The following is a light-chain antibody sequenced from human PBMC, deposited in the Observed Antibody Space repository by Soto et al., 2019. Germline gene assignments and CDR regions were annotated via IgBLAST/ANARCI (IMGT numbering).Light chain of an antibody. CDR1: QTVGSN. V-gene: IGKV3-15*01. CDR2: AAS. Sequence: TQSPCTLSLSPGDRATLSCRASQTVGSNLAWYQQKPGQTPRLVIYAASTRATGIPSRFSGSGSGTDFTLTISSLQSEDFAVYYCQQYNNWPRTFGQGTKVDIK. J-gene: IGKJ2*01. CDR3: QQYNNWPRT.